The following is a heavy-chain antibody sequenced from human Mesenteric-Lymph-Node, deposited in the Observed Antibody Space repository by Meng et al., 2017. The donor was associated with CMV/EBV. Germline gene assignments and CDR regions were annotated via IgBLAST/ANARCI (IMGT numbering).Heavy chain of an antibody. Sequence: SETLSLTCTVSGGSVISGRYYWSWLRQPPGRGLEWIAYISYSGSTNYNPSLKSRVTISVDTSKNQFSLRLTSVTAADTAVYYCAREFLTGEIDYWGQGALVTVSS. V-gene: IGHV4-61*01. CDR3: AREFLTGEIDY. CDR2: ISYSGST. CDR1: GGSVISGRYY. D-gene: IGHD7-27*01. J-gene: IGHJ4*02.